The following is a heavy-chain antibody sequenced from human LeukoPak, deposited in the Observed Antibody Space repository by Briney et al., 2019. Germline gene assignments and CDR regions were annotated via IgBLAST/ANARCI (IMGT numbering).Heavy chain of an antibody. CDR3: AANGYYTIEY. Sequence: PSETLSLTCTVSGGSITSYYWSWIRQPAGKGLEWIGRIHTSGSTNYNPSLKSRVTISVDKSKNQFSLNFNSMSAADSAVYYCAANGYYTIEYWGQGTLVTVSS. D-gene: IGHD1-26*01. CDR2: IHTSGST. V-gene: IGHV4-4*07. J-gene: IGHJ4*02. CDR1: GGSITSYY.